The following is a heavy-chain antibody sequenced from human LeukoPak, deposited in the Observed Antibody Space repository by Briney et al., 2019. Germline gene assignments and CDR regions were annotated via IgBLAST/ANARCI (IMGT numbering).Heavy chain of an antibody. D-gene: IGHD3-10*01. Sequence: GGSLRLSCAASGFTFSSYTMSWVRQAPGKGLEWVSAISGSGGSTYYADSVKGRFTISRDNSKNTLYLQMNSLRAEDTAVYYCAKSVLLWFGELRDFYYFDYWGQGTLVTVSS. J-gene: IGHJ4*02. CDR3: AKSVLLWFGELRDFYYFDY. CDR2: ISGSGGST. CDR1: GFTFSSYT. V-gene: IGHV3-23*01.